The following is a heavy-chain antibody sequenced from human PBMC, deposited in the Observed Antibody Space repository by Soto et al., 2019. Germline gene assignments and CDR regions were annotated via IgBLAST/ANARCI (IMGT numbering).Heavy chain of an antibody. D-gene: IGHD2-8*01. CDR3: ARDHENGPFLAY. J-gene: IGHJ4*02. Sequence: SETLSLTCTVSGGSISSYYWSWIRQPPGKGLEWIGYIYYSGSTNYNPSLKSRVTISVDTSKNQFSLKLSSVTAADTAVYYCARDHENGPFLAYWGQGTLVTVSS. CDR2: IYYSGST. V-gene: IGHV4-59*01. CDR1: GGSISSYY.